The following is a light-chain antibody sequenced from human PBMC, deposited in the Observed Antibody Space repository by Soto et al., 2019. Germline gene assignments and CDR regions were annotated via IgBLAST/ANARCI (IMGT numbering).Light chain of an antibody. CDR2: EVS. V-gene: IGLV2-23*02. Sequence: QSALTQPASVSGSPGQSITISCTGTSSDVGSYNLVSWYQQHPGKAPKLMIYEVSKRPSGVSNRFSGSKSGNTASLTISGLQAEDEVDYYCSSYAGSSIAVFGGGTQLTVL. CDR1: SSDVGSYNL. J-gene: IGLJ2*01. CDR3: SSYAGSSIAV.